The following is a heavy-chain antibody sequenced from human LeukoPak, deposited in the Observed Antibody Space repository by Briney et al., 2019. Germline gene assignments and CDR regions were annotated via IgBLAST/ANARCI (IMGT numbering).Heavy chain of an antibody. D-gene: IGHD2-8*02. J-gene: IGHJ6*02. CDR3: ARTGLAWGMDV. V-gene: IGHV4-59*01. CDR2: IYYSGST. Sequence: SETLSLTCTVSGDTISSYYLSWIRQPPGKGLEWIGYIYYSGSTNYNPSLKSRVTISVDTSKNQFSLKLSSVTAADTAVYYCARTGLAWGMDVWGQGTLVTVSS. CDR1: GDTISSYY.